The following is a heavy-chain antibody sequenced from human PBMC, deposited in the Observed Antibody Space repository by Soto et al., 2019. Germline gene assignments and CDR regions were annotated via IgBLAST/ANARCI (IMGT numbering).Heavy chain of an antibody. CDR1: GFTVSSNY. Sequence: EVQLVESGGGLVQPGGSLRLSCAASGFTVSSNYMSWVRQAPGKGLEWVSVIYSGGSTYYADSVKGRFTISRDNSKNTLYLQMNSLRAEDTAVYYCASLDHSSWSLPFDYWGQGTLVTVSS. CDR3: ASLDHSSWSLPFDY. V-gene: IGHV3-66*01. D-gene: IGHD6-13*01. CDR2: IYSGGST. J-gene: IGHJ4*02.